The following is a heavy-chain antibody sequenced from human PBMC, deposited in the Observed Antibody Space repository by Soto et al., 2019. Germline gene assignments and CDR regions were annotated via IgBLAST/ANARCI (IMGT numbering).Heavy chain of an antibody. CDR3: ARVCGGDCHNGMDV. D-gene: IGHD2-21*02. Sequence: SGTLSLTCTVSGGSSSSSSYYWGWIRQPPGKGLEWIGYIYYSGSTYYNPSLKSRVTISVDTSKNQFSLKLSSVTAADTAVYYCARVCGGDCHNGMDVWGQGTTVTV. J-gene: IGHJ6*02. CDR2: IYYSGST. V-gene: IGHV4-39*07. CDR1: GGSSSSSSYY.